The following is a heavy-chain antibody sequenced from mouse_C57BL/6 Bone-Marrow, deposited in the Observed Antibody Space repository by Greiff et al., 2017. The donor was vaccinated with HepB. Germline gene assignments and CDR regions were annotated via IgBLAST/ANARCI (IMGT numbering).Heavy chain of an antibody. CDR2: IRNKANGYTT. V-gene: IGHV7-3*01. CDR1: GFTFTDYY. Sequence: EVQRVESGGGLVQPGGSLSLSCAASGFTFTDYYMSWVRQPPGKALEWLGFIRNKANGYTTEYSASVKGRFTISRDNSQSILYLQMNALRAEDSATYYCARRTVVADWYFDVWGTGTTVTVSS. D-gene: IGHD1-1*01. CDR3: ARRTVVADWYFDV. J-gene: IGHJ1*03.